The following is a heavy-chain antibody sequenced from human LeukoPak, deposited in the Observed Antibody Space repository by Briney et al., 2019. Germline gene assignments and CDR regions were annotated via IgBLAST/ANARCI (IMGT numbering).Heavy chain of an antibody. CDR3: SRSLDY. CDR2: IKQDGSEI. Sequence: GRSLRLSCAASGFTFSNYWMDWVRQAPGKGLEWVANIKQDGSEIYYVDSVKGRFTISRDNAKNSLYLQMNSLRAEDTAVYYCSRSLDYWGQGTLVTVSS. CDR1: GFTFSNYW. J-gene: IGHJ4*02. V-gene: IGHV3-7*01.